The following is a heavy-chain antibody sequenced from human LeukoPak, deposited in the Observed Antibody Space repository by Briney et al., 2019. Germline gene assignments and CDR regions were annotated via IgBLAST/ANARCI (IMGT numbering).Heavy chain of an antibody. CDR3: ARGLGRAYHYYCMDV. V-gene: IGHV3-48*03. CDR2: INSGGSTV. J-gene: IGHJ6*03. CDR1: GFTFSSYE. D-gene: IGHD1-1*01. Sequence: GGPLRLSCAASGFTFSSYEMNWVRQAPGKGLEWVSYINSGGSTVYYADSVKGRFTISRDNAKNSLYLQMNSLRAEDTAVYYCARGLGRAYHYYCMDVWGKGTMVTVSS.